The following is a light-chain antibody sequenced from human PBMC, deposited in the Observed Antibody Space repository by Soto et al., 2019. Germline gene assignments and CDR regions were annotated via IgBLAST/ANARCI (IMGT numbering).Light chain of an antibody. CDR3: QQYDDLPFT. V-gene: IGKV1-33*01. Sequence: DIRLTQSPSSLSTSVGDSVTITCQASQDTRKSLSWYQQRPGKAPQLLSYDISTLEGGVPSTFSGGGSGTDCTFTITSLQPEDVATHDCQQYDDLPFTYGPGTKVDSK. J-gene: IGKJ3*01. CDR1: QDTRKS. CDR2: DIS.